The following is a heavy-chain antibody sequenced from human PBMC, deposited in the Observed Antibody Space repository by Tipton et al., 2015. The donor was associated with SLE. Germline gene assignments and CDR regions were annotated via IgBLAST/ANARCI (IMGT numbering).Heavy chain of an antibody. D-gene: IGHD1-26*01. Sequence: GSLRLSCTTSGFTFSNYAMNWVRQAPGKGLAWVSSISGSGDSTYYADSVKGRFTISRDNSKNTLHLQMNSLRAEDTAVYYCASLVVVPAELGMGATEAIDYWGQGSLVIVSS. J-gene: IGHJ4*02. V-gene: IGHV3-23*01. CDR3: ASLVVVPAELGMGATEAIDY. CDR1: GFTFSNYA. CDR2: ISGSGDST.